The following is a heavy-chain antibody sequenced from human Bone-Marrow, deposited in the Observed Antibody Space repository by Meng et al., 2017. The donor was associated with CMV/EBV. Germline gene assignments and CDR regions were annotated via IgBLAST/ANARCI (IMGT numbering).Heavy chain of an antibody. CDR3: ARGSRYNWNHGWFDP. D-gene: IGHD1-14*01. Sequence: SGGTFSRYAISWVRQAPGQGLEWMGGIIPIFGTANYAQKFQGRVTITTDESTSTAYMELSSLRSEDTAVYYCARGSRYNWNHGWFDPWGQGTLVTVSS. J-gene: IGHJ5*02. CDR1: GGTFSRYA. CDR2: IIPIFGTA. V-gene: IGHV1-69*05.